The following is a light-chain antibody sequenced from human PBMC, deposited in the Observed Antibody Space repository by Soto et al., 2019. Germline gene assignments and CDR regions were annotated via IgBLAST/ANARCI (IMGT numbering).Light chain of an antibody. CDR2: AAS. CDR3: QQRYDNLT. Sequence: DIEMTQAPSSLSASVGGTVTITCRASQSINTNLNWYQHKVGEAPKLLIYAASSLQSGVPSRFRGSGSGTHFTLTISSLQPEDFATYYCQQRYDNLTFGPGTKVDIK. J-gene: IGKJ3*01. V-gene: IGKV1-39*01. CDR1: QSINTN.